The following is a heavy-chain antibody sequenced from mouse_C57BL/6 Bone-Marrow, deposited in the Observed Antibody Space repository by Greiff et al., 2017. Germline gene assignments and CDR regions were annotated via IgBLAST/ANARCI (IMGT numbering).Heavy chain of an antibody. CDR3: ANDLLWLRRYYYAMDY. D-gene: IGHD2-2*01. CDR2: INPNYGTT. Sequence: VHVKQSGPELVKPGASVKISCKASGYSFTDYNMNWVKQSNGKSLEWIGVINPNYGTTSYNQKFKGKATLTVDQSSSTAYMELRSLTSEDSAVYYCANDLLWLRRYYYAMDYWGQGTSVTVSS. CDR1: GYSFTDYN. J-gene: IGHJ4*01. V-gene: IGHV1-39*01.